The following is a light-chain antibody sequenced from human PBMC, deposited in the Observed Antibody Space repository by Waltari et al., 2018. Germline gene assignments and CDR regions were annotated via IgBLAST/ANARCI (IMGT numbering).Light chain of an antibody. CDR3: LQYNNWPYT. J-gene: IGKJ2*01. CDR2: GEC. Sequence: EIVMTQSPATLSVSPGERATLTCRASQSIGTSLTWYQQRPGRAPSHLIYGECTRATGIPARFSGSGSGTEFSLTISSLQSEDFAVYYCLQYNNWPYTFGQGTRLEIK. V-gene: IGKV3-15*01. CDR1: QSIGTS.